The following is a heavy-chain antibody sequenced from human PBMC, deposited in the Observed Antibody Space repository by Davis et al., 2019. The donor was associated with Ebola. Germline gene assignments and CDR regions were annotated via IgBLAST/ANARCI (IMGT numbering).Heavy chain of an antibody. CDR3: ARERRFAFDY. CDR2: INAANGNT. J-gene: IGHJ4*02. V-gene: IGHV1-3*01. Sequence: ASVKVSCKASGYTFTSYDINWVRQAPGQRLEWMGWINAANGNTKYSQKFQGRVTITRDTSASTAYMELSSLRSEDTAVYYCARERRFAFDYWGQGTLVTVSS. CDR1: GYTFTSYD.